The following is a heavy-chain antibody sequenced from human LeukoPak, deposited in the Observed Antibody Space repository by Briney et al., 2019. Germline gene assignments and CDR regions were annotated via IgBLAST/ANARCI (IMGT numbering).Heavy chain of an antibody. CDR2: VGGSASGT. D-gene: IGHD2-21*01. V-gene: IGHV3-23*01. Sequence: GGSLRLSCAASGFIFSSYTMSWVRQAPGKGLEWASTVGGSASGTFYADSVKGRFTISRDNSKNTLYLQMNSLRAEDTAVYYCAKGGDGRYYSRADYWGQGTLVTVSS. J-gene: IGHJ4*02. CDR3: AKGGDGRYYSRADY. CDR1: GFIFSSYT.